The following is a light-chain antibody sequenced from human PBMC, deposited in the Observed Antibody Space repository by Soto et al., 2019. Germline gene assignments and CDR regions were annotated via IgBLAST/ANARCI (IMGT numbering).Light chain of an antibody. V-gene: IGKV3-20*01. CDR2: GAS. CDR3: QQYGSSPRVT. J-gene: IGKJ4*01. CDR1: QSVSSSY. Sequence: EIVLTQSPGTLSLSPGERATLSCRASQSVSSSYLAWYQQKPGQAPRLLIYGASSRATGIPDRFSGSGSGTDFTLTISRLEPEDFAVYYCQQYGSSPRVTFSGGTEVEIK.